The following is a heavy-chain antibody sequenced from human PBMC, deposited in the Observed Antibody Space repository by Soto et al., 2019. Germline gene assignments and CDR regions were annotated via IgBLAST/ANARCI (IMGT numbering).Heavy chain of an antibody. V-gene: IGHV1-18*01. CDR2: ISAYNGNT. D-gene: IGHD6-13*01. Sequence: QVQLVQSGAEVKKPGASVKVSCKASGYTFTSYGISWVRQAPGQGLEWMGWISAYNGNTNYAQKLQGRVTMTTDTSTRRAYMGLRSLRSDDTAVYYCASDPGIAAAGTSGWFDPWGQGCLVMVAS. CDR1: GYTFTSYG. J-gene: IGHJ5*02. CDR3: ASDPGIAAAGTSGWFDP.